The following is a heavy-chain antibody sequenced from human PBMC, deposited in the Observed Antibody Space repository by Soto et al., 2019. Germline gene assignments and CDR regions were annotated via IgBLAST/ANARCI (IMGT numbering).Heavy chain of an antibody. CDR3: AKDWVGGSNKYYFEY. V-gene: IGHV3-30*18. CDR2: IAHHGLKE. D-gene: IGHD1-26*01. J-gene: IGHJ4*02. CDR1: GFTFRDYG. Sequence: GGSLRLSCVASGFTFRDYGMHWGCQAPGKGLEWVAGIAHHGLKEHYADSVKGRFIISRDNSKKTVYLQLNSLRGDDTAVYYCAKDWVGGSNKYYFEYWGQGTLVTVSS.